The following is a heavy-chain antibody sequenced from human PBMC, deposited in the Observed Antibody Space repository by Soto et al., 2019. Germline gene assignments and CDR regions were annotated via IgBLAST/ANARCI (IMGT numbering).Heavy chain of an antibody. Sequence: EVQLVESGGGLVKPGGSLRLSCAASGFTFSRYTMNWVRQAPGKGLEWVSSISSSSSYIYYADSVKGRFTISRDNAKNSLYLQMNSLRAEDTAVYYCATSTLGAYYYGMDVWGQGTTVTVSS. J-gene: IGHJ6*02. V-gene: IGHV3-21*01. CDR1: GFTFSRYT. CDR3: ATSTLGAYYYGMDV. CDR2: ISSSSSYI.